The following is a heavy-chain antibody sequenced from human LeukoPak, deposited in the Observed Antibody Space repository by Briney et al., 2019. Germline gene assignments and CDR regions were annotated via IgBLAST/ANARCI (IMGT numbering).Heavy chain of an antibody. J-gene: IGHJ6*02. D-gene: IGHD3-10*01. CDR2: INPNGGDT. Sequence: GASVKVSCKASAYTFIDYYIHWVRQAPGQGLEWMGWINPNGGDTKYGNKFQGRVTMTRDTSISTAYMELSSLRSEDTAVYYCARDLIPLSGSGSRSGYYYYYGMDVWGQGTTVTVSS. CDR1: AYTFIDYY. V-gene: IGHV1-2*02. CDR3: ARDLIPLSGSGSRSGYYYYYGMDV.